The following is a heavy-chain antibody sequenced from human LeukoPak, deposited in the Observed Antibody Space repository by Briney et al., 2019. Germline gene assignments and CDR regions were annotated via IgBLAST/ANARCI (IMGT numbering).Heavy chain of an antibody. V-gene: IGHV1-18*01. CDR2: ISAYNGNT. J-gene: IGHJ4*02. CDR3: ARDEYYYDSSGYYEVDY. D-gene: IGHD3-22*01. CDR1: GYTFTSYG. Sequence: ASVKVSCKASGYTFTSYGISWVRQAPGQGLEWMGWISAYNGNTNYAQKLQGRVTMTTDTSTSTAYMELRSLRSDDTAVYYCARDEYYYDSSGYYEVDYWGQGTLVTVSS.